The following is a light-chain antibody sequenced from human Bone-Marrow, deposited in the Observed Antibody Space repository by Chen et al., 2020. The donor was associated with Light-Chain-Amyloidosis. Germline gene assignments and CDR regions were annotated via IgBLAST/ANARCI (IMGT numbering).Light chain of an antibody. CDR1: QSVSSSY. Sequence: EIVLTQSPGTLSLSPGERATLSCRASQSVSSSYLAWYQQKPGQAPRLLIYGASIRATDIPDRFSGSGSGTDFTLTISRLEPEDVAVYYCQQYGGSSTFGGGTKVEIK. J-gene: IGKJ4*01. CDR2: GAS. V-gene: IGKV3-20*01. CDR3: QQYGGSST.